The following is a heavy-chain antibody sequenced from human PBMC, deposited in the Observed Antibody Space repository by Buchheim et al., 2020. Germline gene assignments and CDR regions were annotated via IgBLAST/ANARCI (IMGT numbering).Heavy chain of an antibody. CDR3: ARGGTVPYNYYGMDV. CDR1: GGSVSSDGYS. J-gene: IGHJ6*02. D-gene: IGHD4-17*01. CDR2: IHHSGGT. Sequence: QLQLRESGSGLMKPSQTLSLTCTVSGGSVSSDGYSWSWIRQPPGKGLEWIGYIHHSGGTDYNPSLNIRVTISVDMSKNQFSLKLTSVTAADTAVYYCARGGTVPYNYYGMDVWGQGTT. V-gene: IGHV4-30-2*01.